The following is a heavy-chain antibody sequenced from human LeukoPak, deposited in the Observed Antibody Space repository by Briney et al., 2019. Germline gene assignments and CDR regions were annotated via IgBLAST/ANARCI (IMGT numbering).Heavy chain of an antibody. CDR1: GFTFSSYG. CDR3: AKMGSGYSGYAEDY. J-gene: IGHJ4*02. CDR2: ISGSGGSI. V-gene: IGHV3-23*01. D-gene: IGHD5-12*01. Sequence: PGGTLRLSCAASGFTFSSYGMSWVRQAPGKGLEWVSAISGSGGSIYYADSVKGRFTISRDNSKNTLYLQMNSLRAEDTAVYYCAKMGSGYSGYAEDYWGQGTLVTVSS.